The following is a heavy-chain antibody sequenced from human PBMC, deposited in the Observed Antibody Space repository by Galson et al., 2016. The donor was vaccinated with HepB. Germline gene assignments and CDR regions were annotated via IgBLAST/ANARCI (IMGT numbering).Heavy chain of an antibody. J-gene: IGHJ2*01. CDR1: GVSVSNENSY. CDR2: IFYTGST. D-gene: IGHD3-22*01. V-gene: IGHV4-61*01. Sequence: SETLSLTCSVSGVSVSNENSYWGWLRQPPGKGLEWIGYIFYTGSTNNHPSLKSRVTISIDTSKNQFSLKMPSVTAADTALYFCARVSVASDVSSGYKPGLALHFDLWGRGTLVSVSS. CDR3: ARVSVASDVSSGYKPGLALHFDL.